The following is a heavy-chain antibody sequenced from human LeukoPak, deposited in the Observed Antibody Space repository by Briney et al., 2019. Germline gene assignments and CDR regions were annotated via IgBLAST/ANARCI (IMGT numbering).Heavy chain of an antibody. CDR3: ARAHWWAFDY. J-gene: IGHJ4*02. CDR1: GGSISSGGYS. V-gene: IGHV4-30-2*01. CDR2: IYHSGST. D-gene: IGHD2-15*01. Sequence: SETLSLTCAVSGGSISSGGYSWSWIRKPPGKGLEWIGYIYHSGSTYYNPSLKSRVTISVDRSKNQFSLKLSSVTAADTAVYYCARAHWWAFDYWGQGTLVTVSS.